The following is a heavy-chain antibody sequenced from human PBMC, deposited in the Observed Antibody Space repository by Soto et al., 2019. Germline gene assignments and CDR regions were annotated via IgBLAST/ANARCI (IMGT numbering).Heavy chain of an antibody. CDR2: VYHSGNT. CDR3: ASGPPLGF. Sequence: PSETLSLTCAVSGDSISSDKWWSWVRQPPGKGLEWIGEVYHSGNTNYNPSLKRRVMRSVDKSRNQYSLKLSSVAAADTAVYSCASGPPLGFWGQGTLVTVSS. V-gene: IGHV4-4*02. CDR1: GDSISSDKW. J-gene: IGHJ4*02.